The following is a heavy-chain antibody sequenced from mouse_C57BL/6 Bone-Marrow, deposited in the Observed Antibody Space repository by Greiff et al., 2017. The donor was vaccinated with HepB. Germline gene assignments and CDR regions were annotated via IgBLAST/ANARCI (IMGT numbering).Heavy chain of an antibody. J-gene: IGHJ2*01. D-gene: IGHD2-1*01. CDR2: IDPSDSYT. V-gene: IGHV1-50*01. CDR3: ARNYRKTYYFDY. CDR1: GYTFTSYW. Sequence: QVQLQQPGAELVKPGASVKLSCKASGYTFTSYWMQWVKQRPGQGLAWIGEIDPSDSYTNYNQKFKGKATLTVDTSSSTAYMQLSSLTSEDSAVYYCARNYRKTYYFDYWGQGTTLTVSS.